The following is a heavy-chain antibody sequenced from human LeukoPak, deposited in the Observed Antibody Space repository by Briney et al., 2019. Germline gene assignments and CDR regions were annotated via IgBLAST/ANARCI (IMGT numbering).Heavy chain of an antibody. CDR1: GYTLTELS. Sequence: ASVKVSCKVSGYTLTELSMHWVRQAPGQGLEWMGGIIPIFGTANYAQKFQGRVMITADESTSTAYMELSSLRSEDTAVYYCARVGMDCGGDCYDYFDYWGQGTLVTVSS. V-gene: IGHV1-69*13. D-gene: IGHD2-21*02. CDR3: ARVGMDCGGDCYDYFDY. J-gene: IGHJ4*02. CDR2: IIPIFGTA.